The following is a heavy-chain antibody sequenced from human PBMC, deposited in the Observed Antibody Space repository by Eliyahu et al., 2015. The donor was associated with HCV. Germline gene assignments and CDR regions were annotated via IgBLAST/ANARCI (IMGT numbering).Heavy chain of an antibody. Sequence: QVQLVESGGGLVKPGGSLRLSCAASGFTFSDYYMSWVRQAPGKGLEWVSXISSTGTTLYYGDSVKGRFTMSRDNAKNSLYLQMNSLRAEDTAVYYCARDWVGSGFDYWGQGTLVTVSS. V-gene: IGHV3-11*01. D-gene: IGHD3-10*01. CDR3: ARDWVGSGFDY. CDR2: ISSTGTTL. J-gene: IGHJ4*02. CDR1: GFTFSDYY.